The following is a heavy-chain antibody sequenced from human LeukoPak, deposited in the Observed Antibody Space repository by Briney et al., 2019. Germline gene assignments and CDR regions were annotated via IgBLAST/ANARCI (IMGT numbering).Heavy chain of an antibody. J-gene: IGHJ4*02. Sequence: SETLSLTCTVSGGSISSGGYYWSWIRQPPGKGLEWIGYIYHSGSTYYNPSLKSRVTISVDRSKNQFSLKLSSVTAADTAVYYCARVPTIPPLFDYWGQGTLVTVSS. D-gene: IGHD3-3*01. CDR1: GGSISSGGYY. V-gene: IGHV4-30-2*01. CDR3: ARVPTIPPLFDY. CDR2: IYHSGST.